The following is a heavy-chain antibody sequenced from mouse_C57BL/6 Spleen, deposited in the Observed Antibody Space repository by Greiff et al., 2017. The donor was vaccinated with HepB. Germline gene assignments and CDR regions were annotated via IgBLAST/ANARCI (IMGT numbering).Heavy chain of an antibody. J-gene: IGHJ4*01. CDR1: GYTFTDYN. Sequence: EVQLQQSGPELVKPGASVKMSCKASGYTFTDYNMHWVKQSHGKSLEWIGYINPNNGGTSYNQKFKGKATLTVNKSSSTAYMELRSLTSEDSAVYYCAREKIYYDYDGYAMDYWGQGTSVTVSS. D-gene: IGHD2-4*01. V-gene: IGHV1-22*01. CDR3: AREKIYYDYDGYAMDY. CDR2: INPNNGGT.